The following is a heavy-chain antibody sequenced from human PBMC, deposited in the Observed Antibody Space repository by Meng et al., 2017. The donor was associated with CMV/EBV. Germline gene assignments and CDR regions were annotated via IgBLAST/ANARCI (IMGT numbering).Heavy chain of an antibody. V-gene: IGHV3-33*01. D-gene: IGHD5-24*01. Sequence: GESLKISCAASGFTFSSYGMHWVRQAPGKGLEWVAVIWYDGSNKYYADSVKGRFTISRDNSKNTLYLQMNSLRAEDTAVYYCARDSPWWAGYDNYGDYWGQGTLVTVSS. CDR3: ARDSPWWAGYDNYGDY. J-gene: IGHJ4*02. CDR1: GFTFSSYG. CDR2: IWYDGSNK.